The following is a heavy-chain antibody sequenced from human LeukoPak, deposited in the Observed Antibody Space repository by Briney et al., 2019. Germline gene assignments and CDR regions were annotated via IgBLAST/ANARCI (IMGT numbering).Heavy chain of an antibody. D-gene: IGHD2-8*02. Sequence: PGGPLRLSCAGSVLPLTRYRVHWVRQTPGKAVVWSSRLYSDGRSLTYADSVKGRFTISRDNAKNMLYLQMNSLRADDTAVYYCARDRYYTAEYWGQGTLVTVSS. CDR3: ARDRYYTAEY. CDR1: VLPLTRYR. V-gene: IGHV3-74*01. CDR2: LYSDGRSL. J-gene: IGHJ4*02.